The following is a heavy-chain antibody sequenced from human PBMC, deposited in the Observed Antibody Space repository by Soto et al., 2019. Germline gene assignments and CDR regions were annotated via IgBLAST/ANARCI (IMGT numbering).Heavy chain of an antibody. CDR2: ISGSGGST. J-gene: IGHJ6*02. D-gene: IGHD3-3*01. Sequence: PGGSLRLSCAASGFTFSSYAMSWVRQAPGKGLEWVSAISGSGGSTYCAASVKGRFTISRDNSKNTLYLQMNSLRAEDTAVYYCAKGVVIALDYYYYGMDVWGQGTTVTVSS. CDR3: AKGVVIALDYYYYGMDV. CDR1: GFTFSSYA. V-gene: IGHV3-23*01.